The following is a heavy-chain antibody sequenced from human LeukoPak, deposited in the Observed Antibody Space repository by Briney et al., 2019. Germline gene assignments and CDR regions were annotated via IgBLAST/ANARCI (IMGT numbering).Heavy chain of an antibody. J-gene: IGHJ3*02. CDR1: GGSISSYY. CDR2: IYTSGST. CDR3: ARDFDVVVPAAIEETENDAFDI. D-gene: IGHD2-2*01. V-gene: IGHV4-4*07. Sequence: SETLSLTCTVSGGSISSYYWSWIRQPAGKGLEWIGRIYTSGSTNYNPSLRSRVTMSVDTSKNQFSLKLSSVTAADTAVYYCARDFDVVVPAAIEETENDAFDIWGQGTMVTLSS.